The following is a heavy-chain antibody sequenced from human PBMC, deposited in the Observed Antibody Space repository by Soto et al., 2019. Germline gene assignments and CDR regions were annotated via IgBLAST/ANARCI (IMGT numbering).Heavy chain of an antibody. D-gene: IGHD3-9*01. Sequence: ASVKVSCKASGYTFTSYGISWVRQAPGQGLEWMGWISAYNGNTNYAQKLQGRVTMTTDTSTSTAYMELRSLRSDDTAVYYCARDSYQKDISFPLGIWGQGTMVTVSS. CDR2: ISAYNGNT. CDR3: ARDSYQKDISFPLGI. J-gene: IGHJ3*02. V-gene: IGHV1-18*01. CDR1: GYTFTSYG.